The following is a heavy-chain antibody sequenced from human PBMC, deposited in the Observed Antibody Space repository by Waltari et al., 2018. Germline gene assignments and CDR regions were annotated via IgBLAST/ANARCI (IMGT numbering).Heavy chain of an antibody. D-gene: IGHD3-22*01. CDR3: AKDSYDSSGYYVTYFDY. Sequence: EVQLVESGGGLVQPGRSLRLSCAASGFTFDDYAMHWVRQAPGKGLEWVAGISWNSCSIGYADSVKGRVTISRDNAKNSLYLQMNSLRAEDTALYYCAKDSYDSSGYYVTYFDYWGQGTLVTVSS. CDR1: GFTFDDYA. J-gene: IGHJ4*02. V-gene: IGHV3-9*01. CDR2: ISWNSCSI.